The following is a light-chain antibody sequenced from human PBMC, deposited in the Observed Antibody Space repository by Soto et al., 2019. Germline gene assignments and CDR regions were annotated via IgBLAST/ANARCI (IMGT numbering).Light chain of an antibody. CDR3: AAWDDSLSGRV. CDR2: GNS. CDR1: SSNIGAGFD. V-gene: IGLV1-40*01. Sequence: QSVLTQPPSVSGAPGQRVTISCTGSSSNIGAGFDVHWYHQIAGTAPKLLIYGNSNRPSGVPDRFSGSKSGTSASLAISGLRSDDEAGYYCAAWDDSLSGRVFGGGTKLTVL. J-gene: IGLJ3*02.